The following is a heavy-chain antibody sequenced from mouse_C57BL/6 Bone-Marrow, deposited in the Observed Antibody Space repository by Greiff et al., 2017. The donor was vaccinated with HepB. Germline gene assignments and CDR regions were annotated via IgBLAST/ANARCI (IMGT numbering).Heavy chain of an antibody. CDR3: ARWLLQGPYAMDY. Sequence: EVKLMESGPGLAKPSQTLSLTCSVTGYSITSDYWNWIRKFPGNKLEYMGYISYSGSTYYNPSLKSRISITRDTSKNQYYLQLNSVTTEDTATYYWARWLLQGPYAMDYWGQGTSVTVSS. J-gene: IGHJ4*01. D-gene: IGHD2-3*01. CDR1: GYSITSDY. CDR2: ISYSGST. V-gene: IGHV3-8*01.